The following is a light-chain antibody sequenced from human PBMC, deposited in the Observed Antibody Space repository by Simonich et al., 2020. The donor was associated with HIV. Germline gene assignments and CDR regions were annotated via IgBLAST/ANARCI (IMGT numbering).Light chain of an antibody. J-gene: IGKJ3*01. CDR2: DAS. CDR3: QQYGSSPLFT. CDR1: QSVSSSY. Sequence: EMVLTQSPGTMSLSPGERATLSCRASQSVSSSYLAWYQQKPGMAPRLLIYDASSRATGIPDRFSGSGSGTDFTLTISRLEPEDFAVYYCQQYGSSPLFTFGPGTKVDIK. V-gene: IGKV3D-20*01.